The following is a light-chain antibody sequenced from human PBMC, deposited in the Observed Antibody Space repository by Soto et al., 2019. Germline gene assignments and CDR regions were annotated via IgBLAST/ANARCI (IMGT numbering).Light chain of an antibody. Sequence: TQYAGTRPFSPGARATISSRGTQKGGSSYLAWYQQKPGQAPRLLIYDTSSRATGIPARFSGSGSGTEFTLTISSLQSEDFAVYYCQQYNNWPQTFGPGTKVDIK. V-gene: IGKV3-15*01. CDR1: QKGGSSY. J-gene: IGKJ1*01. CDR3: QQYNNWPQT. CDR2: DTS.